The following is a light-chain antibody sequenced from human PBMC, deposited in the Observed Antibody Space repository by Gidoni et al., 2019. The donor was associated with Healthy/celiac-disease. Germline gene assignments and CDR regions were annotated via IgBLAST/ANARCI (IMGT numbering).Light chain of an antibody. J-gene: IGLJ1*01. CDR1: SLRSYY. CDR3: NSRDSGGNHYV. V-gene: IGLV3-19*01. Sequence: SSELTQDPAVSVALGQTVRITCQGDSLRSYYASWYQQKPGQAPVLVIYGKNNRPSGIPDRFSGSSSGNTASWTVTGAQAEDEADYYCNSRDSGGNHYVFGTGTKVTVL. CDR2: GKN.